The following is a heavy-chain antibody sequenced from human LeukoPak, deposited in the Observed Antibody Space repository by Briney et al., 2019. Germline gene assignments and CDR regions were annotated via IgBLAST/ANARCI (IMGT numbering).Heavy chain of an antibody. CDR2: IYYSGST. V-gene: IGHV4-39*01. D-gene: IGHD1-26*01. J-gene: IGHJ4*02. Sequence: ASETLSLTCTVSGGSISSSSYYWGWIRQPPGKGLEWIGGIYYSGSTYYNPSLKSRVTISVDTSKNQFSLKLSSVTAADTAVYYCARIVGASDYWGQGTLVTVSS. CDR3: ARIVGASDY. CDR1: GGSISSSSYY.